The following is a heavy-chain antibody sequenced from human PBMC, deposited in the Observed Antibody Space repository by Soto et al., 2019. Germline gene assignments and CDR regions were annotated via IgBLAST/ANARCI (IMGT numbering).Heavy chain of an antibody. J-gene: IGHJ6*04. D-gene: IGHD6-13*01. CDR1: GYSFTSYW. Sequence: ASLKISCKGSGYSFTSYWIGWVRQMPGKGLEWTGIIYPGDSDTRYSPSFQGQVTISADKSISTAYLQWSSLKASDTAMYYCARHSIAAASGMDVCGKGTTGTVS. V-gene: IGHV5-51*01. CDR2: IYPGDSDT. CDR3: ARHSIAAASGMDV.